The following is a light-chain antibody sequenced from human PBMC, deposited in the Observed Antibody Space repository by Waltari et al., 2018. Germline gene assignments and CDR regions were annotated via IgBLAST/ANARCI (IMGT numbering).Light chain of an antibody. CDR1: QDINKL. CDR3: HQYDSLPRT. J-gene: IGKJ3*01. Sequence: DIQMPQSPSSLSASVGDRVSITCQASQDINKLLKWYQQKPGKAPKLLIYDASNLETGVPSRFSGSGSGTHFTFTISSLQPEDFATYYCHQYDSLPRTFGPGTKVDFK. V-gene: IGKV1-33*01. CDR2: DAS.